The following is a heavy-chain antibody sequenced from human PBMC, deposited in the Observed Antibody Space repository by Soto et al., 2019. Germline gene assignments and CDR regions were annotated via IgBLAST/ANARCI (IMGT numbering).Heavy chain of an antibody. CDR3: VYGYYFDY. Sequence: PGGSLRLSCAASGFTFSSYEMNWVRQAPGKGLEWVSFISSSGSTIYYADSVKGRFTISRDNAKNSLCLQMNSLRAEDTAVYYCVYGYYFDYWGQGTLVTVSS. CDR1: GFTFSSYE. D-gene: IGHD3-10*01. J-gene: IGHJ4*02. V-gene: IGHV3-48*03. CDR2: ISSSGSTI.